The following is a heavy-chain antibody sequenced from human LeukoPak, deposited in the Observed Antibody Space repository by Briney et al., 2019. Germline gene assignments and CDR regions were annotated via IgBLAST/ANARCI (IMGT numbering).Heavy chain of an antibody. CDR3: ARDSTPYSGSYLNWFDP. CDR1: GYTFTSYD. Sequence: ASVKVSCKASGYTFTSYDINWVRQAPGQGLEWMGIISPSGGSTTYAQKFQGRVTMTRDPSTSTVYMDLSSLRSEDTAVYYCARDSTPYSGSYLNWFDPWGQGTLVTVSS. D-gene: IGHD1-26*01. V-gene: IGHV1-46*01. CDR2: ISPSGGST. J-gene: IGHJ5*02.